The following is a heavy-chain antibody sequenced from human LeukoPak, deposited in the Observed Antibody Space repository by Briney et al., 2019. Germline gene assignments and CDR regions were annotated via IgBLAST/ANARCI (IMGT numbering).Heavy chain of an antibody. V-gene: IGHV4-59*08. CDR3: ARLEWELNFDY. J-gene: IGHJ4*02. Sequence: SVTLSLTCTVSGGSISTYYWNWIRESPGKGLEWIGNIYYSGSTNYNPSLKSRVTISVDTSKNQFSLKLSSVTAADTAVYYCARLEWELNFDYWGQGTLVTVSS. CDR2: IYYSGST. CDR1: GGSISTYY. D-gene: IGHD1-26*01.